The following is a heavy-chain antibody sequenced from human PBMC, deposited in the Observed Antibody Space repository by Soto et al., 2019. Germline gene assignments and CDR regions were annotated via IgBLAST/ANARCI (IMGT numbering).Heavy chain of an antibody. J-gene: IGHJ6*02. Sequence: QVQLVQSGAEVKKPGSSVKVSCKASGGTFSSYAISWVRQAPGQGLAWMGGILPSFGTANYAQKFQGRVTITGDDATSTAHMELSSLRSEDTAVDYCARGVVPPGWYYYGMDVWGQGTTVTVSS. CDR3: ARGVVPPGWYYYGMDV. V-gene: IGHV1-69*01. CDR1: GGTFSSYA. D-gene: IGHD3-3*01. CDR2: ILPSFGTA.